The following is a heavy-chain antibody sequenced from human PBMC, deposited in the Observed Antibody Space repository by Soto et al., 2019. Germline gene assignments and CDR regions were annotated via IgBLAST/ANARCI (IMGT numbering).Heavy chain of an antibody. V-gene: IGHV3-33*01. J-gene: IGHJ4*02. Sequence: GGSLRLSCAASGFTFSSYGMHWVRQAPGKGLEWVGIIWYDGSNKYYADSVKGRFTISRDNSKNTLYLQMNSLRAEDTAVYYCAREMEGYCSAGSCYPVFDYWGQGTLVTVSS. D-gene: IGHD2-15*01. CDR1: GFTFSSYG. CDR3: AREMEGYCSAGSCYPVFDY. CDR2: IWYDGSNK.